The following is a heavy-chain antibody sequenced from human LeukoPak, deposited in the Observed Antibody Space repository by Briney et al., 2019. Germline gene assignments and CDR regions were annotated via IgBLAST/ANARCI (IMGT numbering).Heavy chain of an antibody. J-gene: IGHJ5*02. V-gene: IGHV4-34*01. Sequence: SETLSLTCAVYGGSFSGYYWSWIRQPPGKGLEWIGEINHSGSTNYNPSLKSRVIISVDTSKKQFSLKLSSVTAADTAAYYCASVRYCSGGSCYPRYNWFDPWGQGTLVTVSS. CDR1: GGSFSGYY. CDR3: ASVRYCSGGSCYPRYNWFDP. CDR2: INHSGST. D-gene: IGHD2-15*01.